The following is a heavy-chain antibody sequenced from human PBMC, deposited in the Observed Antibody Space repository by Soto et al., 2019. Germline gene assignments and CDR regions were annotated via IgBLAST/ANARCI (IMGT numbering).Heavy chain of an antibody. J-gene: IGHJ6*02. CDR3: ARSYGSGRQTYYYYGMDV. D-gene: IGHD3-10*01. Sequence: PVGSLRLSCAASGFTFSSYGMHWVRQAPGKGLEWVAVISYDGSNKYYADSVKGRFTISRDNSKNTLYLQMNSLRAEDTAVYYCARSYGSGRQTYYYYGMDVWGQGTTVTVSS. V-gene: IGHV3-30*03. CDR2: ISYDGSNK. CDR1: GFTFSSYG.